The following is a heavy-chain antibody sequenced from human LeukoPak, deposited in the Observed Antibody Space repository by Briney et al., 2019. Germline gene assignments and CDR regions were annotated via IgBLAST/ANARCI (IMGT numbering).Heavy chain of an antibody. J-gene: IGHJ6*02. Sequence: SETLSLTCTVSGGSISSDGYYWSWIRQHPGKGLEWIGYIYYSGSTYYNPSLKSRVTISVDTSKNQFSLKLSSVTAADTAVYYCARDGGHIAAAGPYYYYGMDVWGQGTTVTVSS. V-gene: IGHV4-31*03. CDR1: GGSISSDGYY. CDR3: ARDGGHIAAAGPYYYYGMDV. D-gene: IGHD6-13*01. CDR2: IYYSGST.